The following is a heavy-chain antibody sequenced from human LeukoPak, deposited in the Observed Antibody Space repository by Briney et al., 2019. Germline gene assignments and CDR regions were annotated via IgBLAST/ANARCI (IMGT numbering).Heavy chain of an antibody. V-gene: IGHV3-30*03. CDR2: ISSDGSYK. J-gene: IGHJ4*02. D-gene: IGHD5-18*01. CDR3: ARQYISGQWYFDY. Sequence: PGGSLRLSCTASGFTFTSHSLNWVRQAPGKGLEWVAVISSDGSYKYYADSAKGRFTISRDNSKNTLYLQMNSLIPEDTAVYYCARQYISGQWYFDYWGQGTLVTVSS. CDR1: GFTFTSHS.